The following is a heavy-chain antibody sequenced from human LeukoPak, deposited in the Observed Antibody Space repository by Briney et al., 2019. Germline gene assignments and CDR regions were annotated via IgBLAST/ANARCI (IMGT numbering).Heavy chain of an antibody. D-gene: IGHD6-19*01. CDR1: GGTFSSYA. Sequence: GASVKVSCKASGGTFSSYAISWVRQAPGQGLEWMGRIIPILGIANYAQKFQGRVTITADKSTSTAYMELSSLRSEDTAVCYCARVAVAPGPFDLWGQGTLVTVSS. V-gene: IGHV1-69*04. CDR3: ARVAVAPGPFDL. CDR2: IIPILGIA. J-gene: IGHJ5*02.